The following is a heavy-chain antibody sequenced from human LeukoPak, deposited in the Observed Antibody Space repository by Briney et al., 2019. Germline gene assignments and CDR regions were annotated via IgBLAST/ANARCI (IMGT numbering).Heavy chain of an antibody. CDR1: GFTFSSYS. CDR3: ARDRRQYSSSGGGFDP. Sequence: GGSLRLSCAASGFTFSSYSMNWVRQAPGKGLEWVSSISSSSDYIYYADSVKGRFTISRDNAKNSLYLQMNSLRAEDTAVYYCARDRRQYSSSGGGFDPWGQGTLVTVSS. D-gene: IGHD6-13*01. V-gene: IGHV3-21*01. CDR2: ISSSSDYI. J-gene: IGHJ5*02.